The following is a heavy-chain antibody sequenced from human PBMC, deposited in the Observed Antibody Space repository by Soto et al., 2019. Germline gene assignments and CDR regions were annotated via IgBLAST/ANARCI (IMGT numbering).Heavy chain of an antibody. CDR1: GYTFSSYG. J-gene: IGHJ6*02. V-gene: IGHV1-18*04. CDR2: ISTYTGHT. D-gene: IGHD5-12*01. Sequence: QVQLVQSGAEVKKPGASVKVSCKASGYTFSSYGISWVRQAPGQGLEWVGWISTYTGHTNYAQKLQDRVTMTTDTSTGTASMELRSLISDDTAVYYCTRALGLHNGYYYGMDVWGQGTTVTVSS. CDR3: TRALGLHNGYYYGMDV.